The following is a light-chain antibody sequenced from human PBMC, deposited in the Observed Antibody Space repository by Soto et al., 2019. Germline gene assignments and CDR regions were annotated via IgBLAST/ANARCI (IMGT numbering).Light chain of an antibody. CDR2: DAS. V-gene: IGKV3D-20*01. CDR3: QQYGSSPGT. CDR1: QSVSRSY. J-gene: IGKJ5*01. Sequence: EIVLTQSPATLSLSPGERATLSCGASQSVSRSYLAWYQQKPGLAPRLLIYDASSRATGIPDRFSGSGSGTDFTLTISRLEPEDFAVYYCQQYGSSPGTFGQGTRLEIK.